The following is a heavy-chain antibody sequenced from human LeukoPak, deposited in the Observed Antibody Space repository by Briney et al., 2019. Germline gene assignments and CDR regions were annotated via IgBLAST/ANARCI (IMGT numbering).Heavy chain of an antibody. CDR2: MNPNSGNT. V-gene: IGHV1-8*03. CDR1: GYTFTSYD. Sequence: ASVKVSCKASGYTFTSYDINWVRQAPGQGLEWMGWMNPNSGNTGYAQKFQGRVTITRNTSISTAYMELSSLRSEDTAVYYCARSGAAAGFGFDYWGQGTRVTVSS. J-gene: IGHJ4*02. D-gene: IGHD6-13*01. CDR3: ARSGAAAGFGFDY.